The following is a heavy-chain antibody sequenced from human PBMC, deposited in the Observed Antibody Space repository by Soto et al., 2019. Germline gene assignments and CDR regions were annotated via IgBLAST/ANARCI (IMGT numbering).Heavy chain of an antibody. V-gene: IGHV3-23*01. CDR1: GFTFSSYA. Sequence: EVQLLESGGGLVQPGGSLRLSCAASGFTFSSYAMSWVHQAPGKGLEWVSAISGSGGSTYYADSVKGRFTISRDNSKNTLYLQMNSLRAEDTAVYYCAKDPSQPIIAVAVWFDPWGQGTLVTVSS. CDR3: AKDPSQPIIAVAVWFDP. J-gene: IGHJ5*02. CDR2: ISGSGGST. D-gene: IGHD6-19*01.